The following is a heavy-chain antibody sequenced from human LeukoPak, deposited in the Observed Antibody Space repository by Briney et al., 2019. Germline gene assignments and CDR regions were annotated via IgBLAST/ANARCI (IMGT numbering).Heavy chain of an antibody. CDR2: MNPNSGNT. V-gene: IGHV1-8*01. D-gene: IGHD3-16*02. CDR3: ARQSRYTVSSLGY. J-gene: IGHJ4*02. CDR1: GYTFTSYD. Sequence: ASVKVSCKASGYTFTSYDINWVRQATGQGLEWMGWMNPNSGNTGYAQKFQGRVTMTRNTSISTAYMELGSLRSEDTAVYYCARQSRYTVSSLGYWGQGTLVTVSS.